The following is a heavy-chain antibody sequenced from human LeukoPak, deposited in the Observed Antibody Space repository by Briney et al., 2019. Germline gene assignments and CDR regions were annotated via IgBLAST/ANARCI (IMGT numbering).Heavy chain of an antibody. CDR3: ARVGSGSYNYLDY. Sequence: TGGSLRLSCAASGFTFSSYAMHWVRQAPGKGLEWVAVISYDGSNKYYADSVKGRFTISRDNSKNTLYLQMNSLRAEDTAVYYCARVGSGSYNYLDYWGQGTLVTVSS. CDR1: GFTFSSYA. J-gene: IGHJ4*02. CDR2: ISYDGSNK. V-gene: IGHV3-30-3*01. D-gene: IGHD1-26*01.